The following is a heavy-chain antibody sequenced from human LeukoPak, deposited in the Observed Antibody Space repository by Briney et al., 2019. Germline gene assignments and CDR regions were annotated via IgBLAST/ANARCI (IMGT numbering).Heavy chain of an antibody. Sequence: GGSLRLSCAASGFTFSSYTMRWVRQAPGKGLEWVSSIRGSGGSTYYSDSVKGRFTSSRDNSKNTLYLQMNSLRVEDTAVYYCATSSTWQTMNFDYWGQGTLVTVSS. CDR1: GFTFSSYT. V-gene: IGHV3-23*01. D-gene: IGHD6-13*01. J-gene: IGHJ4*02. CDR2: IRGSGGST. CDR3: ATSSTWQTMNFDY.